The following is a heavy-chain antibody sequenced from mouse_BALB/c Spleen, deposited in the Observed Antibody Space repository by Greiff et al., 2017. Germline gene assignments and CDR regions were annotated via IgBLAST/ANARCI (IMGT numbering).Heavy chain of an antibody. CDR2: ISTYYGDA. CDR3: ARRLRRGGYAMDY. J-gene: IGHJ4*01. CDR1: GYTFTDYA. D-gene: IGHD2-2*01. V-gene: IGHV1S137*01. Sequence: VQLQQSGAELVRPGVSVKISCKGSGYTFTDYAMHWVKQSHAKSLEWIGVISTYYGDASYNQKFKGKATMTVDKSSSTAYMELARLTSEDSAIYYCARRLRRGGYAMDYWGQGTSVTVSS.